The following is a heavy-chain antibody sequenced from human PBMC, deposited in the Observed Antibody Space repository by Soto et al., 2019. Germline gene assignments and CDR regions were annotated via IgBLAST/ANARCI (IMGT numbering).Heavy chain of an antibody. CDR3: AKEVSLGSTVGLGY. Sequence: SLRLSCAASGFTFSIFAMSWVRQSPGKGLEWVSTISGSGGSTYYAGAVKGRFTISRDNSMDTLYLQMKGLRVEDTAIYYCAKEVSLGSTVGLGYWGQGTLVTVSS. D-gene: IGHD7-27*01. CDR1: GFTFSIFA. V-gene: IGHV3-23*01. J-gene: IGHJ4*02. CDR2: ISGSGGST.